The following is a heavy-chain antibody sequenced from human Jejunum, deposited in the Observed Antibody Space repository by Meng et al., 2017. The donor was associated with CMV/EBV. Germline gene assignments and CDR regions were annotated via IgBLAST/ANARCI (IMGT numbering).Heavy chain of an antibody. J-gene: IGHJ6*02. Sequence: INLVRQAPGQGLEWMGWMNPNNGNTGYAQKFQGRFTMTWNTSISTAYMELSSLRSEDTAIYYCASHQQFCSGGSCYSLGYYYGMDVWGQGTTVTVSS. CDR3: ASHQQFCSGGSCYSLGYYYGMDV. D-gene: IGHD2-15*01. V-gene: IGHV1-8*01. CDR2: MNPNNGNT.